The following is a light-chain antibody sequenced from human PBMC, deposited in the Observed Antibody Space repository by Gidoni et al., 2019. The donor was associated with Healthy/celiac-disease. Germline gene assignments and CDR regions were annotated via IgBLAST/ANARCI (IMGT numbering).Light chain of an antibody. CDR1: QGISNY. CDR2: AAS. J-gene: IGKJ1*01. Sequence: DIQMTQSPSSLSASLGDSFTITCRASQGISNYLAWYQQKPGKVPKLLIYAASTLQSGVPSRFSGSGSGTDFTLTISSLQPEDVATYYCQKYNSAPRTFGQGTKVEIK. CDR3: QKYNSAPRT. V-gene: IGKV1-27*01.